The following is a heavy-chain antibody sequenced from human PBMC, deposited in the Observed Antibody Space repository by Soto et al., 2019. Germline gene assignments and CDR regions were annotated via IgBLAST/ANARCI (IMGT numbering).Heavy chain of an antibody. CDR3: AKEDGEDFDWNPLDY. CDR1: GFTFSDYY. J-gene: IGHJ4*02. Sequence: PGGSLRLSCAASGFTFSDYYMSWIRQAPGKGLEWVSYISSSSSYTNYADSVKGRFIISRDNAKNSLYLQMNSLRAEDTAVYYCAKEDGEDFDWNPLDYWGQGTLVTVSS. D-gene: IGHD3-9*01. V-gene: IGHV3-11*05. CDR2: ISSSSSYT.